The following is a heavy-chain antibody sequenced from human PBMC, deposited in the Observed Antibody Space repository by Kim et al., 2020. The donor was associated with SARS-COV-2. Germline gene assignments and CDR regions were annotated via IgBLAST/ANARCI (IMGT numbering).Heavy chain of an antibody. CDR2: INAGNGNT. CDR3: ARGKLWFGEYPDY. J-gene: IGHJ4*02. D-gene: IGHD3-10*01. V-gene: IGHV1-3*01. Sequence: ASVKVSCKASGYTFTSYAMHWVRQAPGQRLEWMGWINAGNGNTKYSQKFQGRVTITRDTSASTAYMELSSLRSEDTAVYYCARGKLWFGEYPDYWGQGTLVTVSS. CDR1: GYTFTSYA.